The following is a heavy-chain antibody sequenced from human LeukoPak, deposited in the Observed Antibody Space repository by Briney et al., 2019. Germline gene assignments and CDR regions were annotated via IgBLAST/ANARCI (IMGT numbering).Heavy chain of an antibody. CDR1: GFTFRSHA. CDR3: AKDFRIGYSAHFDY. CDR2: IYENGGTT. J-gene: IGHJ4*02. V-gene: IGHV3-23*01. Sequence: GSLRLTCVGSGFTFRSHAMSWVRQAPEKGLEFVSGIYENGGTTYYADSVKGRFSISRDNSKNTLYLQMDSLRGEDTAVYYCAKDFRIGYSAHFDYWGQGALVTVSS. D-gene: IGHD2-21*01.